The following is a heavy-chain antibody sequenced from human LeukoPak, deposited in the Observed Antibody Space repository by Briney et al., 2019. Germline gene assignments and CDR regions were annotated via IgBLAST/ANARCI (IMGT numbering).Heavy chain of an antibody. J-gene: IGHJ4*02. D-gene: IGHD3-22*01. CDR3: ARHYDSSGYHLSPFDF. CDR1: GDSISSYY. V-gene: IGHV4-59*08. CDR2: IYYSGGT. Sequence: SETLSLTCTVSGDSISSYYWSWIRQPPGKGLEWIGYIYYSGGTNYNPSLKSRVTISVDTSKKQLSLKLSSVTAADTAVYYCARHYDSSGYHLSPFDFWGRGILVTVSS.